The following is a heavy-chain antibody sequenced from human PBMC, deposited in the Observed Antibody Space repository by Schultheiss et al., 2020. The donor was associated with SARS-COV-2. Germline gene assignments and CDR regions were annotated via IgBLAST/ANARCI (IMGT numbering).Heavy chain of an antibody. V-gene: IGHV3-33*06. D-gene: IGHD1-26*01. Sequence: GGSLRLSCAASGFTFSSYGMHWVRQAPGKGLEWVAVIWYDGSNKYYADSVKGRFTISRDNSKNTLYLQMNSLRAEDTAVYYCAKGKWELLGWFDPWGQGTLVTVSS. CDR2: IWYDGSNK. J-gene: IGHJ5*02. CDR1: GFTFSSYG. CDR3: AKGKWELLGWFDP.